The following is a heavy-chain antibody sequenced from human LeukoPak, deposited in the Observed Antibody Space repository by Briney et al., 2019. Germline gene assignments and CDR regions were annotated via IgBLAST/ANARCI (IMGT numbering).Heavy chain of an antibody. V-gene: IGHV3-23*01. Sequence: PGGSLRLSCAASGFTFSTNAMTWLRQAPGKGLEWVATISGTIDNTNYADSVKGRFTISGDKSKSTLYLQMKNLRAEDTAVYFCAKDQTVAGTFDSWGQGTLVTVSS. CDR2: ISGTIDNT. D-gene: IGHD6-19*01. CDR3: AKDQTVAGTFDS. J-gene: IGHJ4*02. CDR1: GFTFSTNA.